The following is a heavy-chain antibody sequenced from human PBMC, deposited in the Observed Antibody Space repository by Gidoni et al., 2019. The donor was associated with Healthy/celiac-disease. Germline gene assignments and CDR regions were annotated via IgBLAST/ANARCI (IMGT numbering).Heavy chain of an antibody. Sequence: EVQLVQSGAEVKKPGESLRISCKGSGYSFTSSWISWVRQMPGKGLEWMGRIYPNDSYTNYSPSFQGHVTISADKSISTAYLQWSSLKASDTAMYYCARQGVVTAQTGTWFDPWGQGTLVTVSS. CDR2: IYPNDSYT. J-gene: IGHJ5*02. CDR3: ARQGVVTAQTGTWFDP. V-gene: IGHV5-10-1*03. CDR1: GYSFTSSW. D-gene: IGHD2-21*02.